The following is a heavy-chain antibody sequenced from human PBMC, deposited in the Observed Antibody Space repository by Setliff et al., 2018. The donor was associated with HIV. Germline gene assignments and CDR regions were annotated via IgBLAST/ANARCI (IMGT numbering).Heavy chain of an antibody. J-gene: IGHJ6*03. D-gene: IGHD2-2*01. CDR1: GYTFTSYG. CDR3: ARGDIIAVPAAVDMDV. Sequence: ASVKVSCKASGYTFTSYGISWVRQAPGQGLEWMGWINPNSGGTNYAQKFQGRVTMTRDTSISTAYMELSRLRSDDTAVYYCARGDIIAVPAAVDMDVWGKGTTVTVSS. CDR2: INPNSGGT. V-gene: IGHV1-2*02.